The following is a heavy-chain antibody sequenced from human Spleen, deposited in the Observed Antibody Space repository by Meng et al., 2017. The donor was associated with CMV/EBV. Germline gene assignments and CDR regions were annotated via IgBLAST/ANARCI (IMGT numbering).Heavy chain of an antibody. D-gene: IGHD3-10*01. V-gene: IGHV3-30*02. CDR2: IRYDGSIT. Sequence: GGSLRLSCAASGFTFSGYGMHWVRQAPGKGLEWVTLIRYDGSITYYADSVKGRFTISRDNSKKSLYLQMNSLKTEDTAVYYCARDLGITMVRGVNYYYGMDVWGQGTTVTVSS. CDR3: ARDLGITMVRGVNYYYGMDV. J-gene: IGHJ6*02. CDR1: GFTFSGYG.